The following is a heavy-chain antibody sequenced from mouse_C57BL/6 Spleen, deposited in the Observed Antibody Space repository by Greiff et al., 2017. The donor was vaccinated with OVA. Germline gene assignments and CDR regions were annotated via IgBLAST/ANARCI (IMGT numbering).Heavy chain of an antibody. D-gene: IGHD2-5*01. CDR1: GYTFTSYW. Sequence: VQLQQPGAELVMPGDSVTLSCTASGYTFTSYWMHWVQQRPGQGLEWIGEIDPSGSYTNYNQKFKSKSTLTVDKSYSTAYMQLGSLTSEYSAVYYCARYSNSYFDYWGQGTTLTVSS. CDR2: IDPSGSYT. J-gene: IGHJ2*01. CDR3: ARYSNSYFDY. V-gene: IGHV1-69*01.